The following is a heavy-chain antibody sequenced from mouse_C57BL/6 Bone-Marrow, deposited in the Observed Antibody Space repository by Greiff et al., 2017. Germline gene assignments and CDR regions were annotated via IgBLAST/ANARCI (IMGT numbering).Heavy chain of an antibody. CDR2: IYPRDGST. CDR3: ARLEFDGSSGDWYFDV. V-gene: IGHV1-85*01. J-gene: IGHJ1*03. CDR1: GYTFTSYD. D-gene: IGHD1-1*01. Sequence: QVQLQQSGPELVKPGASVKLSCKASGYTFTSYDINWLKQRPGQGLEWIGWIYPRDGSTKYNEKFKGKATLTVDTSSSPAYMELHSLTSEVSAVYFCARLEFDGSSGDWYFDVGGTGTTVTVSS.